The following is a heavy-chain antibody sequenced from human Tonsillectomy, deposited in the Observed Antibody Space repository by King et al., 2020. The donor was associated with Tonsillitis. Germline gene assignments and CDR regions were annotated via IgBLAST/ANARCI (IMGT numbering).Heavy chain of an antibody. CDR2: MNPNTGDT. Sequence: VQLVQSGAEVKKPGASVKVSCKASGYTFIGYYIHWVRQAPGQGLEWMGWMNPNTGDTNYAQKFQGRVTMTRDMSISTAYMELSNLRSDDTAVYYCARDSYTTPPLWGQGTLVTVSS. J-gene: IGHJ4*02. CDR3: ARDSYTTPPL. CDR1: GYTFIGYY. V-gene: IGHV1-2*02. D-gene: IGHD1-1*01.